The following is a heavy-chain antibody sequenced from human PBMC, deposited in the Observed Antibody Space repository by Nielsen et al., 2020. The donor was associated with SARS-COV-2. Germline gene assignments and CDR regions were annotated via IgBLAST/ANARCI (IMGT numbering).Heavy chain of an antibody. CDR1: GFTFDDYA. D-gene: IGHD3-10*01. CDR3: AKTESPAMVHKGLNFDY. J-gene: IGHJ4*02. CDR2: ISWNSGSI. V-gene: IGHV3-9*01. Sequence: GGSLRLSCAASGFTFDDYAMHWVRQAPGKGLEWVSGISWNSGSIGYADSVKGRFTISRDNAKNSLYLQMNSLRAEDTALYYCAKTESPAMVHKGLNFDYWGQGTLVTVSS.